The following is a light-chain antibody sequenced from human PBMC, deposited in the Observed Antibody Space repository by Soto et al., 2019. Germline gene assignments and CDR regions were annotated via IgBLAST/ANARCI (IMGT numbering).Light chain of an antibody. CDR1: SSDVGSYNL. V-gene: IGLV2-23*01. Sequence: QSVLTQPASESGSPGQSITISCTGTSSDVGSYNLVSWYQQHPGKAPKLMIYEGSKRPSGVSNRFSGSKSGSTASLTISGLQAEDEADYYCCSYAGSSTLYVFGTGTKLTVL. CDR3: CSYAGSSTLYV. CDR2: EGS. J-gene: IGLJ1*01.